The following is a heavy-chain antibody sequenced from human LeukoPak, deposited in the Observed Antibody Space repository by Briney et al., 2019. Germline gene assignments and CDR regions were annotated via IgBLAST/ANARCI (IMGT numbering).Heavy chain of an antibody. J-gene: IGHJ5*02. CDR2: INHSGST. Sequence: SETLSLTCAVYGGSFSGYYWSWIRQPPGKGLEWIGEINHSGSTNYNPSLKSRVTISVDTSKNQFSLKLSSVTAADTAVYYCARATPNWFDPWGQGTLVTVSS. CDR1: GGSFSGYY. V-gene: IGHV4-34*01. CDR3: ARATPNWFDP.